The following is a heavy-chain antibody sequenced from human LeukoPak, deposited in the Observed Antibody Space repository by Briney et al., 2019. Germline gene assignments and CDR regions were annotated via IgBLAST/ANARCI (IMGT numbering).Heavy chain of an antibody. CDR3: TTATSY. CDR2: IKSKTYGGTT. Sequence: GGSLRLSCAASGFTFSDAWMSWVRQSPGKGLEWVGRIKSKTYGGTTDYAAPVKGRFSISRDDSKNTVYLQMNSLKTEDTAVYYCTTATSYWGQGTLVTVSS. CDR1: GFTFSDAW. J-gene: IGHJ4*02. V-gene: IGHV3-15*01.